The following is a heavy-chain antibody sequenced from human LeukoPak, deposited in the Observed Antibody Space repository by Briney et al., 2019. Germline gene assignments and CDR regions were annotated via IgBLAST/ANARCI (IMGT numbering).Heavy chain of an antibody. J-gene: IGHJ4*02. Sequence: ASVKVSCKASGYTFTGYYIHWVRQVPGQGLEWMGWTNPSSGGTNYAQKFQGRVTMTRDTSISTAYMDLSRLTSDDTAVYYCARGGAQEYRSGWLVGNLDYWGQGTLVTVSS. V-gene: IGHV1-2*02. CDR2: TNPSSGGT. D-gene: IGHD6-19*01. CDR3: ARGGAQEYRSGWLVGNLDY. CDR1: GYTFTGYY.